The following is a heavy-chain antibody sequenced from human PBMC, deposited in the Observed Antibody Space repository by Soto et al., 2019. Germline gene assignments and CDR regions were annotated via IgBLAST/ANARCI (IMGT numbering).Heavy chain of an antibody. V-gene: IGHV3-30*09. CDR1: EFTYTDFA. CDR3: ARRAWDSYYAIDV. D-gene: IGHD3-22*01. Sequence: VQLVESGGGEVQPGRSLRLSCAASEFTYTDFALHWVRQAPGKGLEWVAIISYDGSDKYYADSVKGRFAISRDNPKNTLYLEMNSLRPEDTAVYFCARRAWDSYYAIDVWGQGTTVTVFS. CDR2: ISYDGSDK. J-gene: IGHJ6*02.